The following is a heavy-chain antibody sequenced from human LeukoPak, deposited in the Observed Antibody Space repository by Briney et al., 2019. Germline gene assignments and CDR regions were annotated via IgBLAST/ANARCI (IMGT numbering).Heavy chain of an antibody. Sequence: SETLSLTCTVSGYSISSGYYWGWIRQPPGKGLEWTGSIDHSGSTYYNPSLKSRITISVDTSKNQFSLKLSPVTAADTAVYYCARDSALAQAVMLDYWGQGTLVTVSS. D-gene: IGHD6-19*01. CDR2: IDHSGST. J-gene: IGHJ4*02. V-gene: IGHV4-38-2*02. CDR1: GYSISSGYY. CDR3: ARDSALAQAVMLDY.